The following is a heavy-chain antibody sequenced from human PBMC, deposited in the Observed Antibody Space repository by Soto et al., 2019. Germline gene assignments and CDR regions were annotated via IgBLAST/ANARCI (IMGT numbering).Heavy chain of an antibody. CDR2: IIPIFGTA. Sequence: VQLVQSGAEVKKPGSSVKVSCTASGGTFSSYAISWVRQAPGQGLEWMGGIIPIFGTANYAQKFQGRVTITAEESTSTAYMEQSSLRSEDTAVYYCARGPRTPTVWFDPWGQGTLVTVSS. D-gene: IGHD1-26*01. CDR1: GGTFSSYA. V-gene: IGHV1-69*01. J-gene: IGHJ5*02. CDR3: ARGPRTPTVWFDP.